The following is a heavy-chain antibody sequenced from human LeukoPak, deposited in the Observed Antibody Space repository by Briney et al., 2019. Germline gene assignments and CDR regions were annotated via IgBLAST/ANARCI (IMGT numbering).Heavy chain of an antibody. CDR3: ARDGPGYDFWSGYYTRYYYYYMDV. J-gene: IGHJ6*03. V-gene: IGHV3-23*01. Sequence: GGSLRLSCAASGFTFSSYAMSWVRQAPGKGLEWVSAISGSGGSTYYAESVKGRFTISRDNSKNTLYLQMNSLRAEDTAVYYCARDGPGYDFWSGYYTRYYYYYMDVWGKGTTVTVSS. CDR1: GFTFSSYA. D-gene: IGHD3-3*01. CDR2: ISGSGGST.